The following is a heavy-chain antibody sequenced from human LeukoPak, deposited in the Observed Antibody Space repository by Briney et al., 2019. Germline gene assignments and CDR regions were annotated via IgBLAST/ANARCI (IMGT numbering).Heavy chain of an antibody. V-gene: IGHV4-39*01. D-gene: IGHD3-10*01. Sequence: PSETLSLTCSVSGGSISSSSYYWGWIRQPPGKGLEWIGSINYSGSTHYNPSLKSRVTISVDTSNNQFSLKVSSVTAADTAVYYCARQAIGFGEFHFDSWGQGTLVTVSS. CDR1: GGSISSSSYY. J-gene: IGHJ4*02. CDR2: INYSGST. CDR3: ARQAIGFGEFHFDS.